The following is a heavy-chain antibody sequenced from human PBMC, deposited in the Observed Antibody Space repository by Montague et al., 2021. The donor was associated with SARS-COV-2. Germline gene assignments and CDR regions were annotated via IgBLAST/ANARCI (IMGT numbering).Heavy chain of an antibody. Sequence: SETLSLTCTVSGGSISRYYWMWIRQPPGKGLQWIGWIYDGGVTAFNPSLKGRVTSSLDTPKNQFSLNLTSVTAADTAIYYCARQLTTSHFGCLDPWGQGTLVTVSS. D-gene: IGHD3-10*01. V-gene: IGHV4-59*01. CDR1: GGSISRYY. CDR2: IYDGGVT. CDR3: ARQLTTSHFGCLDP. J-gene: IGHJ5*02.